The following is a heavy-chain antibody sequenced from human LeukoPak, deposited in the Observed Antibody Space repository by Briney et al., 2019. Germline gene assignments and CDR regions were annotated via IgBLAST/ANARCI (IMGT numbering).Heavy chain of an antibody. D-gene: IGHD2-2*02. CDR2: IIPIFGTA. CDR3: ARVRGHCSSTSCYTLSADY. V-gene: IGHV1-69*05. CDR1: GGTFSSYA. J-gene: IGHJ4*02. Sequence: SVKVSCKASGGTFSSYAISWVRQAPGQGLEWMGGIIPIFGTANYAQKFQGRVTITTDESTSTAYMELSSLRSEDTAVYYCARVRGHCSSTSCYTLSADYWGQGTLVTVSS.